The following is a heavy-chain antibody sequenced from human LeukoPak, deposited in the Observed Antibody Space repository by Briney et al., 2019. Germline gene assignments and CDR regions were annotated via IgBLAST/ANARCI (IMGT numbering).Heavy chain of an antibody. D-gene: IGHD6-19*01. V-gene: IGHV4-4*07. J-gene: IGHJ4*02. Sequence: ASQTLSLTCTVSGGSISSYYWSWIRQPAGKGLEWIGRIYTSGSTNYNPSLKSRVTMSVDTSKNQFSLKLSSVTAADTAVYYCARQTVAGAFDYWGQGTLVTVSS. CDR1: GGSISSYY. CDR3: ARQTVAGAFDY. CDR2: IYTSGST.